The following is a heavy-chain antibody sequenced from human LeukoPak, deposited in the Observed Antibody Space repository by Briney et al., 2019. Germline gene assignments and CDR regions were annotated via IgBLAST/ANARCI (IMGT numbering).Heavy chain of an antibody. Sequence: PGGSLRLSCTDSESTFSNYWMSWVRQAPGKGLEWVANIKQDGSEKYYVDSVRGRFTISRDNAENSLYLQMNSLRAEDTAVYYCARDLAYSRLDYWGQGMLVTVSS. J-gene: IGHJ4*02. CDR2: IKQDGSEK. CDR1: ESTFSNYW. D-gene: IGHD5-18*01. V-gene: IGHV3-7*03. CDR3: ARDLAYSRLDY.